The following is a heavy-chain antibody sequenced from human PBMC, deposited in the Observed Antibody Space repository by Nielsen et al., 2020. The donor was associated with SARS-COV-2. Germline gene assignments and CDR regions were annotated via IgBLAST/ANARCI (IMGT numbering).Heavy chain of an antibody. Sequence: GGSLRLSCAASGFTFSSYVMNWVRQAPGKGLEWVAVIYSGDSSTYYAESVKGRFTISRDNSKNTVFLQMNSLRVEDTAVYYCAKVAPLYGDCSGANCFNDWGQGTLVTVSS. D-gene: IGHD2-15*01. CDR2: IYSGDSST. V-gene: IGHV3-23*03. J-gene: IGHJ4*02. CDR3: AKVAPLYGDCSGANCFND. CDR1: GFTFSSYV.